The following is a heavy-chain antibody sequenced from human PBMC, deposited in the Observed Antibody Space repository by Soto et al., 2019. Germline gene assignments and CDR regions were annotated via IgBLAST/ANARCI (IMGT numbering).Heavy chain of an antibody. CDR3: ARDRGDYYYYYGMDV. Sequence: GASVKGSCQASGYTFTRYHIHWGRQAPGQGLEWMGWINPNSGGTNYAQKFQGWVTVTRDTSISTAYMELSRLRSDDTAVYYCARDRGDYYYYYGMDVWGQGTTVTVSS. CDR2: INPNSGGT. CDR1: GYTFTRYH. J-gene: IGHJ6*02. V-gene: IGHV1-2*04.